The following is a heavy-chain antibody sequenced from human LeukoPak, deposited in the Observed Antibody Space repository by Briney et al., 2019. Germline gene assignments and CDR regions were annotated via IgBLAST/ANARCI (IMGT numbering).Heavy chain of an antibody. J-gene: IGHJ4*02. CDR3: ARTYSSSWYGDLDY. CDR1: GSSISNYY. Sequence: SETLSLTCSVSGSSISNYYWSWIRQSAGKGLEWIGRMSSSGTTNYNPSLESRVTMSVDTSKNQFSLKLSSVTAADTAVYYCARTYSSSWYGDLDYWGQGTLVTVSS. D-gene: IGHD6-13*01. CDR2: MSSSGTT. V-gene: IGHV4-4*07.